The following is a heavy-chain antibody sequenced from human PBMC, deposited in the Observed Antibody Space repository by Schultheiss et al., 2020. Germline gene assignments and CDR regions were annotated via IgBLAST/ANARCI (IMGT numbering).Heavy chain of an antibody. V-gene: IGHV3-33*06. Sequence: GGSLRLSCAASGFTFSSYAMSWVRQAPGKGLEWVAVIWYDGSNKYYADSVKGRFTISRDNSKNTLYLQMNSLRAEDTAVYYCAKDLNYGDFRNYYMDVWGKGTTVTVSS. CDR3: AKDLNYGDFRNYYMDV. CDR2: IWYDGSNK. J-gene: IGHJ6*03. D-gene: IGHD4-17*01. CDR1: GFTFSSYA.